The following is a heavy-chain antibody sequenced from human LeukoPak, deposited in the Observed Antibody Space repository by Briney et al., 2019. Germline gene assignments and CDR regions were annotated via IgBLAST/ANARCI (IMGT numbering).Heavy chain of an antibody. CDR1: GFTFSSYA. Sequence: GGSLRLSCAASGFTFSSYAMHWVRQAPGKGLEWVALISYDGSNKYYADSVKGRFTISRDNAKKLLYLQMNSLRAEDTAVYYCARDWMEGATFEIQGPVDYWGQGTLVTVAS. CDR2: ISYDGSNK. CDR3: ARDWMEGATFEIQGPVDY. V-gene: IGHV3-30*04. J-gene: IGHJ4*02. D-gene: IGHD1-26*01.